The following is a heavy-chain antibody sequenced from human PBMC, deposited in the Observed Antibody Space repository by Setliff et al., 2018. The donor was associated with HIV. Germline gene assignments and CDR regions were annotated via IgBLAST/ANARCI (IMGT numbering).Heavy chain of an antibody. CDR2: INHSGST. Sequence: PSETLSLTCAVFGGSFTDIGGSFTDYYWIWIRQPPGKGLEWIGEINHSGSTHYSPSLKSRLMISVDTSKNQFSLNMTSVTAADTAVYFCARVVYTYYYMDVWGKGTTVTVSS. CDR3: ARVVYTYYYMDV. D-gene: IGHD4-4*01. J-gene: IGHJ6*03. V-gene: IGHV4-34*01. CDR1: GGSFTDIGGSFTDYY.